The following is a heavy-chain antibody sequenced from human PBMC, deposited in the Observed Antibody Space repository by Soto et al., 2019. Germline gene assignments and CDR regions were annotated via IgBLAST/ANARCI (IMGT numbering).Heavy chain of an antibody. D-gene: IGHD5-12*01. CDR1: GFTFSSYG. CDR3: AKRRWLQSSPDC. J-gene: IGHJ4*02. Sequence: GGSLRLSCAACGFTFSSYGMHWVRQAPGKGLEWVAVIWYDGSNKYYADSVKGRVTSSRDNSKNTLYMEMTRLRAEDTAVDYCAKRRWLQSSPDCWGQRTLFTVSS. V-gene: IGHV3-33*06. CDR2: IWYDGSNK.